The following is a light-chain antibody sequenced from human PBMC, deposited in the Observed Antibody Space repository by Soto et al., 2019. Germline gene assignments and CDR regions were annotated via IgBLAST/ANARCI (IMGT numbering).Light chain of an antibody. V-gene: IGLV2-11*01. CDR3: CSYAGSDTWGV. Sequence: QSVLTQPRSVSGSPGQSVTISCTGTSSDVGGYNYVSWYQQHPGKAPKLMIYDVSKRPSGVPDRFSGSKSGNTASLTISGLQAEDEADYYCCSYAGSDTWGVFGTGTKLTVL. J-gene: IGLJ1*01. CDR2: DVS. CDR1: SSDVGGYNY.